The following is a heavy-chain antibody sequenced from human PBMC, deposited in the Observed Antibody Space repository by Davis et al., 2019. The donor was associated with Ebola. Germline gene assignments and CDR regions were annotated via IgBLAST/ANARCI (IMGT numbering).Heavy chain of an antibody. Sequence: GESLKISCAASGFTFSSYEMNWVRQAPGKGLEWVSSISSSSSYIYYADSVKGRFTISRDNAKNSLYLQMNSLRAEDTALYYCAKGPLRFLEWLFDYWGQGTLVTVSS. CDR1: GFTFSSYE. J-gene: IGHJ4*02. V-gene: IGHV3-21*04. CDR2: ISSSSSYI. CDR3: AKGPLRFLEWLFDY. D-gene: IGHD3-3*01.